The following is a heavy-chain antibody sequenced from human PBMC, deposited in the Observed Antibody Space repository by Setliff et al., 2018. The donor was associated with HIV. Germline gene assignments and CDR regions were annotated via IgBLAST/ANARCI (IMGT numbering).Heavy chain of an antibody. CDR2: ISGSGRGT. CDR1: GFTFSDYA. V-gene: IGHV3-23*01. D-gene: IGHD2-8*02. Sequence: GGSLRLSCAASGFTFSDYAMSWVRQAPGKGLEWVSAISGSGRGTYYADSVKGRFTISRDNSKNTLYLQMISLRADDTAVYYCAKSLLVAGNDYWGQGTLVTVSS. CDR3: AKSLLVAGNDY. J-gene: IGHJ4*02.